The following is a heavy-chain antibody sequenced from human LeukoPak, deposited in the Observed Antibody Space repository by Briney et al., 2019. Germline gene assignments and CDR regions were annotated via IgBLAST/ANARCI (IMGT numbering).Heavy chain of an antibody. CDR1: GYTFTGYY. V-gene: IGHV1-2*02. CDR2: INPNSGGT. CDR3: ARTYYDFWSGYYFSSDFDY. D-gene: IGHD3-3*01. Sequence: VASVKVSCKASGYTFTGYYMHWVRRAPGQGLEWMGWINPNSGGTNYAQKFQGRVTMTRDTSISTAYMELSRLRSDDTAVYYCARTYYDFWSGYYFSSDFDYWGQGTLVTVSS. J-gene: IGHJ4*02.